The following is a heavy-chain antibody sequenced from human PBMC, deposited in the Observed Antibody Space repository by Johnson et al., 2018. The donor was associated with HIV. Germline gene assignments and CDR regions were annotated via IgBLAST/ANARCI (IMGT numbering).Heavy chain of an antibody. CDR1: GFTLTTHW. CDR2: INRDGSTT. D-gene: IGHD6-13*01. CDR3: ARDVGIAENLDAFDI. Sequence: VQLVESGGGLVQPGGSLRLSCAASGFTLTTHWMHWVRQAPGKGLVWVSRINRDGSTTDYADSVTGRFTISRDNAKNTVYLQMNSLRAEDTAVYYCARDVGIAENLDAFDIWGQGTMVTVSS. V-gene: IGHV3-74*01. J-gene: IGHJ3*02.